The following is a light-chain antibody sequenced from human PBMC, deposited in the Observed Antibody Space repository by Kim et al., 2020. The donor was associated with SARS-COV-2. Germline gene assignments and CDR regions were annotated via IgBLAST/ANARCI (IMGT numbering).Light chain of an antibody. V-gene: IGLV1-51*01. Sequence: VTISCTGSSSNMGSDNNYVSWYQQHPGTVPKLLIYDNNNRPSGIPDRFSGSKYGTSATLGITGLQTGDEADYYCGTWDTSRGAMIFGGGTQLTVL. J-gene: IGLJ2*01. CDR1: SSNMGSDNNY. CDR2: DNN. CDR3: GTWDTSRGAMI.